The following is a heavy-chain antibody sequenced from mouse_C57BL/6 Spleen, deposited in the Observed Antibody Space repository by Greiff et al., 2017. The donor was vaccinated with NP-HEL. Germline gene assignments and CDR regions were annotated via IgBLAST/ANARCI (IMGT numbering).Heavy chain of an antibody. Sequence: EVHLVESGGGLVKPGGSLKLSCAASGFTFSSYAMSWVRQTPEKRLEWVATISDGGSYTYYPDNVKGRFTISRDNAKNNLYLQMSHLKSEDTAMYYCARLYYGGSFDYWGQGTTLTVSS. J-gene: IGHJ2*01. D-gene: IGHD1-1*01. CDR1: GFTFSSYA. V-gene: IGHV5-4*01. CDR3: ARLYYGGSFDY. CDR2: ISDGGSYT.